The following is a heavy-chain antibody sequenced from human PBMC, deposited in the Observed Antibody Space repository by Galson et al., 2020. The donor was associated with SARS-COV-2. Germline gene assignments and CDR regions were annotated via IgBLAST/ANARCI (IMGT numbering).Heavy chain of an antibody. CDR3: AKVVAFYCYYGLDL. V-gene: IGHV3-11*06. CDR2: ISSAGSHT. D-gene: IGHD2-15*01. J-gene: IGHJ6*02. Sequence: TGGSLRLSCAASDFTFSGAYMTWIRQTPGKGLEWLSYISSAGSHTKYADSVKGRFTVSRDNAKNSLYLQMNSLRAEDTGVYYCAKVVAFYCYYGLDLWGQGTTVIVSS. CDR1: DFTFSGAY.